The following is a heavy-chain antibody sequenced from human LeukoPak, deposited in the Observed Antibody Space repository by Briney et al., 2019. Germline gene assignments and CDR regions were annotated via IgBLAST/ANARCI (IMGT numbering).Heavy chain of an antibody. CDR1: GFTFSSYW. CDR3: ARERGGFYDYYGMDV. V-gene: IGHV3-7*03. CDR2: IKQDGSEK. J-gene: IGHJ6*02. D-gene: IGHD3-3*01. Sequence: GGSLRLSCAASGFTFSSYWMSWVRQAPGKGLEWVANIKQDGSEKYCVDSVKGRFTISRDNAKNSLYLQMNSLRAEDTAVYYCARERGGFYDYYGMDVWGQGTTVTVSS.